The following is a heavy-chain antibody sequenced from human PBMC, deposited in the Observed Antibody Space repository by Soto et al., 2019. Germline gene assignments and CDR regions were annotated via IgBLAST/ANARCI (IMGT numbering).Heavy chain of an antibody. J-gene: IGHJ4*02. D-gene: IGHD5-18*01. CDR1: GFTFSSYA. V-gene: IGHV3-23*01. CDR3: SHGYAQYFES. CDR2: ISGSGENT. Sequence: GGSLRLSCAASGFTFSSYAMSWVRQAPGKGLDWVSVISGSGENTDYAAPVKGRFSISRNDSRNTLFLQMNSLKTEDTAVYYCSHGYAQYFESWGQGTLVTVSS.